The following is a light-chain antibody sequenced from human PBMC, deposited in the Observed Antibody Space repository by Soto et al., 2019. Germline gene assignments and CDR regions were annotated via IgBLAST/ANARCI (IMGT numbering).Light chain of an antibody. CDR3: QQYNNWPRT. V-gene: IGKV1-5*01. Sequence: DIHMTQSPSSLSASVGDTVTLTCRASQSVSGWLAWYQQKPGKAPKLLIYDASSLESGVPSRFSGSGSGTDFTLTISGLQSEDFAVYYCQQYNNWPRTFGQGTKVDIK. CDR1: QSVSGW. CDR2: DAS. J-gene: IGKJ1*01.